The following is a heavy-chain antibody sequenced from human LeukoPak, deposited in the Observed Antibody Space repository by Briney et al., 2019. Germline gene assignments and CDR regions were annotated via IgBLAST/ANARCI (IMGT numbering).Heavy chain of an antibody. CDR2: IRYDGSNK. D-gene: IGHD3-10*01. CDR1: GFTFSSYG. CDR3: AKGIDYYGSGAMGLGYMDV. V-gene: IGHV3-30*02. J-gene: IGHJ6*03. Sequence: GGSLRLSCAASGFTFSSYGMHWVRQAPGKGLEWVAFIRYDGSNKYYADSVKGRFTISRDNSKNTLYLQMNSLRAEDTAVYYCAKGIDYYGSGAMGLGYMDVWGKGTTVTVSS.